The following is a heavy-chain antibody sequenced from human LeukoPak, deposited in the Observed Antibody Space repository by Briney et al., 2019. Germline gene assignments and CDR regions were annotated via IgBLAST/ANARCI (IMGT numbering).Heavy chain of an antibody. CDR1: GGSMRSYY. CDR3: AKFATVTVPNWIDF. J-gene: IGHJ5*01. CDR2: ISYSGST. D-gene: IGHD4-17*01. Sequence: SETLSLTCSVSGGSMRSYYWSWIRQPPGKGLEWIGYISYSGSTNYNPSLKSRVTISVDTFKNQFSLKVSSVTAADTAVYYCAKFATVTVPNWIDFWGQGTLVTVSS. V-gene: IGHV4-59*01.